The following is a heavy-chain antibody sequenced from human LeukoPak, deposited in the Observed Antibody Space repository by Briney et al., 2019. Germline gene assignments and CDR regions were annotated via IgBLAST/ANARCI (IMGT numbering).Heavy chain of an antibody. J-gene: IGHJ4*02. CDR1: GYTFTSYY. V-gene: IGHV1-46*01. CDR3: AGSPAYYDFWSGYPSEEYYFDY. CDR2: INPSGGST. D-gene: IGHD3-3*01. Sequence: ASVKVSCKASGYTFTSYYMHWVRQAPGQGLEWMGIINPSGGSTSYAQKFQGRVTMTRDTSTSTVYMELSSLRSEDTAVYYCAGSPAYYDFWSGYPSEEYYFDYWGQGTLVTVSS.